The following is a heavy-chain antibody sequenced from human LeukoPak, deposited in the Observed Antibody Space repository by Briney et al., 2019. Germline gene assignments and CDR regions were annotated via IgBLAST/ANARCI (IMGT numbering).Heavy chain of an antibody. CDR3: ARAGGYYDSSGYGIDY. J-gene: IGHJ4*02. CDR1: GGSISSYY. D-gene: IGHD3-22*01. Sequence: SETLSLTCTVSGGSISSYYWSWIRQPAGKGVEWIGRIYTSGSTNYNPSLKSRVTMSVDTSKHQFSLKLSSVTAADTAVYYCARAGGYYDSSGYGIDYWGQGTLVTVSS. V-gene: IGHV4-4*07. CDR2: IYTSGST.